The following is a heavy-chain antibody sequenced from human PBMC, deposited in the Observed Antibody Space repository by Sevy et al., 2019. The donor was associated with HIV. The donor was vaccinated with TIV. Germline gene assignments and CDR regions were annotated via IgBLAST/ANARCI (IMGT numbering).Heavy chain of an antibody. Sequence: GGSLRLSCAASGFTFSSYAMHWVRQALGKGLEWVAVISYDGSNKYYADSVKGRFTISRDNSKNTLYLQMNSLRAEDTAVYYCARAGGGYCSGGSCPTRSVRRYYYYGMDVWGQGTTVTVSS. D-gene: IGHD2-15*01. J-gene: IGHJ6*02. CDR2: ISYDGSNK. V-gene: IGHV3-30*04. CDR1: GFTFSSYA. CDR3: ARAGGGYCSGGSCPTRSVRRYYYYGMDV.